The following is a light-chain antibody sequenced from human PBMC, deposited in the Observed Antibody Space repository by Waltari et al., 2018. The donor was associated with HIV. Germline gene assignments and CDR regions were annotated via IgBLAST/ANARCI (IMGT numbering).Light chain of an antibody. J-gene: IGKJ2*01. CDR1: QSLAHSDGNTY. CDR2: RVS. CDR3: MQATQYPYT. V-gene: IGKV2-24*01. Sequence: DVLMTQTPLSSPVTVGQTAYISCRSSQSLAHSDGNTYLTWLQQRPGQPPRLLIYRVSNRFSGVPDRFSGSGAGTDFTLKISRVEAEDVGIYYCMQATQYPYTFGQGTKLEIK.